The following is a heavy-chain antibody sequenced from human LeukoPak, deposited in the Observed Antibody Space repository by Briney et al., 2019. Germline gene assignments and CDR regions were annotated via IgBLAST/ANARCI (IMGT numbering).Heavy chain of an antibody. CDR2: ISWSSANV. V-gene: IGHV3-9*01. Sequence: PGGSLRLSCAASGFTFDDYAMHWVRQGPGKGLEWVSGISWSSANVGYADSVKGRFTISRGNAKNSLYLQMNSLRVEDTALYYCAKDMGSGSYKGFLDYWGQGTLVTVSS. D-gene: IGHD1-26*01. CDR3: AKDMGSGSYKGFLDY. CDR1: GFTFDDYA. J-gene: IGHJ4*02.